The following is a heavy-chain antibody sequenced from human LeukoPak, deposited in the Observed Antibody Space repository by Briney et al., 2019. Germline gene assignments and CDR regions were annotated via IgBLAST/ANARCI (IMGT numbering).Heavy chain of an antibody. D-gene: IGHD4-23*01. Sequence: PSETLSLTCTVSGGSINSYYWSWIRQPAGKGLEWIGRIYSSGSANYNPSLKSRVSMSVDTSKNQFSLKLTSVTAADTAVYYCARGGKATVVTMWGQGILVTVSS. V-gene: IGHV4-4*07. J-gene: IGHJ4*02. CDR2: IYSSGSA. CDR3: ARGGKATVVTM. CDR1: GGSINSYY.